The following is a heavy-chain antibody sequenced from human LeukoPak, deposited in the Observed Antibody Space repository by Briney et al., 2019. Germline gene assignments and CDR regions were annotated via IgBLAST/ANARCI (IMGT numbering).Heavy chain of an antibody. CDR2: IYHSGST. CDR3: ARHPARYCSSTSCYDAFDI. D-gene: IGHD2-2*01. CDR1: GGSISSGGYY. V-gene: IGHV4-30-2*01. J-gene: IGHJ3*02. Sequence: SQTLSLTCTVSGGSISSGGYYWSWIRQPPGKGLEWIGYIYHSGSTYYNPSLKSRVTISVDRSKNQFSLKLTSVTAADTAVYYCARHPARYCSSTSCYDAFDIWGQGTMVTVSS.